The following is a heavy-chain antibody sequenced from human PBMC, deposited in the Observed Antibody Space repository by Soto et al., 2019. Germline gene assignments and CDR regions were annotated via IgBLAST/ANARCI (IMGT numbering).Heavy chain of an antibody. CDR3: ARESSSYLHYFDY. CDR1: GGSISTGDYS. Sequence: SETLSLTCIVSGGSISTGDYSSSWIPQHPGKGLEWIGYICYSVSAYYNPSLQSRVSMSVGTSKKLFSQKLSSVTAADTAIYFCARESSSYLHYFDYWGQGTLVTVS. D-gene: IGHD6-13*01. J-gene: IGHJ4*02. V-gene: IGHV4-31*03. CDR2: ICYSVSA.